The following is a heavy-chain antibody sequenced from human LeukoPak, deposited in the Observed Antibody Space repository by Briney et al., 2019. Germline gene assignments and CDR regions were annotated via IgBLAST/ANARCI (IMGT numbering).Heavy chain of an antibody. V-gene: IGHV3-30*04. D-gene: IGHD2-2*01. J-gene: IGHJ4*02. CDR2: ISYDGSNK. CDR1: GFTFSSYA. CDR3: ARDGGAVVVPAAPFDY. Sequence: PGGSLRLSCAASGFTFSSYAMHWVRQAPGKGLEWVAVISYDGSNKYYADPVKGRFTISRDNSENTLYLQMNSLRAEDTAVYYCARDGGAVVVPAAPFDYWGQGTLVTVSS.